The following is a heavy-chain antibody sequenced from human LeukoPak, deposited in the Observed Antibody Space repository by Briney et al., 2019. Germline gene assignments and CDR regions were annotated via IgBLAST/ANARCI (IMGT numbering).Heavy chain of an antibody. J-gene: IGHJ4*02. Sequence: PGGCLRLSCAASGFTFSSYWMSWVREAPGKGLEWVANIKEDGSEKYYVASVKGRFTISRDNAKNSLYLQMNSLRAEDTAVYYCARDLYYYVFWGQGNLVTVSS. D-gene: IGHD3-10*02. CDR1: GFTFSSYW. V-gene: IGHV3-7*01. CDR3: ARDLYYYVF. CDR2: IKEDGSEK.